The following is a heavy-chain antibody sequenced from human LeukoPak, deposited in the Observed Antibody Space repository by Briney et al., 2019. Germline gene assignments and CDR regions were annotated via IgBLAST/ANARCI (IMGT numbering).Heavy chain of an antibody. J-gene: IGHJ4*02. CDR1: GFTFSNHA. CDR2: ISASGDDT. V-gene: IGHV3-23*01. CDR3: AKGRGGYCETGCFSRVLDD. Sequence: PGGSLRLSCAVSGFTFSNHAMNWVRQAPGKGLEWVSIISASGDDTKDADSVKGRFTISRDNSKNTLYLQMNSLRAEDTAVYYCAKGRGGYCETGCFSRVLDDWGQGTLVTVPS. D-gene: IGHD2-15*01.